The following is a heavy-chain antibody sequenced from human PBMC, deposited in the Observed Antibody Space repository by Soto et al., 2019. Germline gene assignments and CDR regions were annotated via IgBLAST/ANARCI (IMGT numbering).Heavy chain of an antibody. D-gene: IGHD4-17*01. CDR1: GFTFSSYW. V-gene: IGHV3-7*01. Sequence: EVQLVESGGGLVQPGGSLRLSCAASGFTFSSYWMSWVRQAPGKGLEWVANIKQDGSEKYYVASVKGRFAISRDNAKNSLYLQMNSLRAEDTAVYYCARKHYDLGAFDIWGQGTMVTVFS. J-gene: IGHJ3*02. CDR2: IKQDGSEK. CDR3: ARKHYDLGAFDI.